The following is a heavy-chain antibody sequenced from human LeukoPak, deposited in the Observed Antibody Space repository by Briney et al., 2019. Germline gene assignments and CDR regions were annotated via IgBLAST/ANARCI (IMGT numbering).Heavy chain of an antibody. CDR1: GFTLEDYA. Sequence: PGGSLRLSCAASGFTLEDYAMHWVRQAPGKGLEWVSLISGDVGSTYYADSVKGRFTISRDNSKNSLYLQVNSLRTEDTALYYCAKVGYCSGGSCYPVAFDIWGQGTMVTVSS. V-gene: IGHV3-43*02. CDR2: ISGDVGST. J-gene: IGHJ3*02. D-gene: IGHD2-15*01. CDR3: AKVGYCSGGSCYPVAFDI.